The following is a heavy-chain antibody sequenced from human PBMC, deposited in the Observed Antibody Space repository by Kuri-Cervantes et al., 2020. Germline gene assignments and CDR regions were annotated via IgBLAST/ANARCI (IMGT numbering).Heavy chain of an antibody. J-gene: IGHJ4*02. V-gene: IGHV1-2*02. CDR2: INPNSGGT. D-gene: IGHD3-10*01. CDR1: GYTFTGYY. Sequence: ASLKVSCKASGYTFTGYYMHWVRQAPGQGLEWMGWINPNSGGTNYAQKFQGRVTMTRDTSISTAYMELRSLRSDDAAVYYCARVQSRLWFRRGYFDYWGQGTLVTVSS. CDR3: ARVQSRLWFRRGYFDY.